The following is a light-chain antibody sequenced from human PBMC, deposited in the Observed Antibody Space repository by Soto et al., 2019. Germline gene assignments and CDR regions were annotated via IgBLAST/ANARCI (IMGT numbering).Light chain of an antibody. CDR1: QSLSNNF. CDR3: QQYGNSPWTT. J-gene: IGKJ4*01. Sequence: EIVLTQSPGTLSLSPGEKATLSCRASQSLSNNFLAWYQQKPGPAPRHLIYDASTRATGIPDRFSGSGSGTDFTLTISRLEPEDYAVYYCQQYGNSPWTTFGGGTRVEIK. CDR2: DAS. V-gene: IGKV3-20*01.